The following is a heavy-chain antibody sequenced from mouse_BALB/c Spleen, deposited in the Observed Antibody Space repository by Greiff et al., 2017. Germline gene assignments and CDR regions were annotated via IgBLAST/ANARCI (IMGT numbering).Heavy chain of an antibody. D-gene: IGHD1-1*01. Sequence: VQLQQSGPGLVAPSQSLSITCTVSGFSLTSYGVHWVRQPPGKGLEWLGVIWAGGSTNYNSALMSRLSISKDNSKSQVFLKMNSLQTDDTAMYYCARNYYGSLYYFDYWGQGTTLTVSS. CDR3: ARNYYGSLYYFDY. CDR1: GFSLTSYG. V-gene: IGHV2-9*02. CDR2: IWAGGST. J-gene: IGHJ2*01.